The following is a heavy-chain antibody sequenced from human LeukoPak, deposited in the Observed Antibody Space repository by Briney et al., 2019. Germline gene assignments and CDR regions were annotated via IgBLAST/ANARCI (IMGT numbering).Heavy chain of an antibody. CDR3: ATDRL. CDR1: GFTFSSYP. V-gene: IGHV3-74*01. Sequence: GGSLRLSCAASGFTFSSYPMYWVRQAPGRGLVWVSRINSDGSGTTYADSVKGRFTISRDNAKNTLYLQMNRLRAEDTAMYYCATDRLWGQGTLVTVSS. CDR2: INSDGSGT. J-gene: IGHJ4*02.